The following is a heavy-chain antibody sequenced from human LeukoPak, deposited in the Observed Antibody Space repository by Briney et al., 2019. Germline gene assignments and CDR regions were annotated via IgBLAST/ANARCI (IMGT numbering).Heavy chain of an antibody. J-gene: IGHJ4*02. CDR3: ARDLRGGYDIYRYYFDY. Sequence: GGSLRLSCAASGFTFSSYSMNWVRQAPGKGLEWVSSISSSSSYIYYADSVKGRFTISRDNAKNSLYLQMNSLRAEDTAVYYCARDLRGGYDIYRYYFDYWGQGTLVTVSS. V-gene: IGHV3-21*01. D-gene: IGHD3-9*01. CDR2: ISSSSSYI. CDR1: GFTFSSYS.